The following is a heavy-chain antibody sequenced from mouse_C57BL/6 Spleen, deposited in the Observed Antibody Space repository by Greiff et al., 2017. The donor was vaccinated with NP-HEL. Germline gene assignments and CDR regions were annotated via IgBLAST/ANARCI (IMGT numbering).Heavy chain of an antibody. D-gene: IGHD2-10*01. V-gene: IGHV3-1*01. Sequence: EVQLVESGPGMVKPSQSLSLTCTVTGYSITSGYDWHWIRHFPGNKLEWMGYISYSGSTNYNPSLKSRISITHDTSKNHFFLKLNSVTTEDTATYYCARGGLLSLFAYWGQGTLVTVSA. CDR2: ISYSGST. J-gene: IGHJ3*01. CDR1: GYSITSGYD. CDR3: ARGGLLSLFAY.